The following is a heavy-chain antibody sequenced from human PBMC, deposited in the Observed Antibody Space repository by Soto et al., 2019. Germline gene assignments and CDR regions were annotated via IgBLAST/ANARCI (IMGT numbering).Heavy chain of an antibody. Sequence: QVVLQESGPGLVKPSETLSLTCSVSGRSITSYYWSWVRQPPGKGLEGIGYIYDNGITSQNPSLKSRVTMSADTSQNQFSQKLTSVTGADTAVYYCARTYDSNGYATEFDPWGQGILVTVTS. D-gene: IGHD3-22*01. CDR1: GRSITSYY. V-gene: IGHV4-59*12. J-gene: IGHJ5*02. CDR3: ARTYDSNGYATEFDP. CDR2: IYDNGIT.